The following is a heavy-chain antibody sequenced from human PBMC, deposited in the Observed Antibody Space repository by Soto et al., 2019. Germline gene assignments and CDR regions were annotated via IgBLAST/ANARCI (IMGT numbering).Heavy chain of an antibody. CDR2: IIRILGIA. V-gene: IGHV1-69*08. Sequence: QVQLVQSGAEVKKPGSSVKVSCKASGGTFSSYTISWVRQAPGQGLEGMGRIIRILGIADYAQEIPGRVTTTADKSRSTDYIEMSSLRSEDTAVYYCARDQLSEPTDVWGNGTTVTVSS. CDR1: GGTFSSYT. CDR3: ARDQLSEPTDV. J-gene: IGHJ6*03.